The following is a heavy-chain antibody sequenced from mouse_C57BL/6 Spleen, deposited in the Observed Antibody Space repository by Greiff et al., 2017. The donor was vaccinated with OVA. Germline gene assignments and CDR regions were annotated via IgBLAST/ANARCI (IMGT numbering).Heavy chain of an antibody. J-gene: IGHJ2*01. CDR3: ARSNYGSYFDY. CDR2: IYPGSGNT. Sequence: VQLQQSGAELVRPGASVKLSCKASGYTFTDYYINWVKQRPGQGLEWIARIYPGSGNTYYNEKFKGKATLTAEKSSSTAYMQLSSLTSEDSAVYFCARSNYGSYFDYWGQGTTLTVSS. D-gene: IGHD1-1*01. CDR1: GYTFTDYY. V-gene: IGHV1-76*01.